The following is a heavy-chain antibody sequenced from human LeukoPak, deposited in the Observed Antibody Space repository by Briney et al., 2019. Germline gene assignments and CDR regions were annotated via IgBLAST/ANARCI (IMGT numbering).Heavy chain of an antibody. J-gene: IGHJ3*02. CDR2: ISGSGANT. D-gene: IGHD3-10*01. V-gene: IGHV3-23*01. Sequence: GGSLRLSCAASGLIFSYYAMTWVRQAPGKGPEWVSAISGSGANTYYADSVKGRFTISRDNAKNSLYLQMNSLRAEDTAVYYCAAGSDAFDIWGQGTMVTVSS. CDR3: AAGSDAFDI. CDR1: GLIFSYYA.